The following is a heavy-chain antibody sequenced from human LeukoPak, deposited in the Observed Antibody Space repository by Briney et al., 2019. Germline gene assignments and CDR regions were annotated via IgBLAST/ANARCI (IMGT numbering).Heavy chain of an antibody. J-gene: IGHJ4*02. D-gene: IGHD1-26*01. CDR3: ATDQGGGIGTYYVALGY. V-gene: IGHV3-53*01. Sequence: PGGSLRLSCAASGLPVSSNYMSWVRQAPGKGLEWVSVIYTGGTTFYADSVRGRFTISRDNSRNTLYLQMNSLRAEDTAVYYCATDQGGGIGTYYVALGYWGQGTLVTVSS. CDR1: GLPVSSNY. CDR2: IYTGGTT.